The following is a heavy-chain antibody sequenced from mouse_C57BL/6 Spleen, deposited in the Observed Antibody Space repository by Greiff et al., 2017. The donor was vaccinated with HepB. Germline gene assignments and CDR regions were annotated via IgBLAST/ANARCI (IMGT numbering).Heavy chain of an antibody. CDR3: ARDYGSRYGDWYFDV. CDR2: IDPSDSYT. D-gene: IGHD1-1*01. V-gene: IGHV1-50*01. Sequence: QVQLQQPGAELVKPGASVKLSCKASGYTFTSYWMQWVKQRPGQGLEWIGEIDPSDSYTNYNQKFKGKATLTVDTSSSTAYMQLSSLTSEDSAVYYCARDYGSRYGDWYFDVWGTGTTVTVSS. J-gene: IGHJ1*03. CDR1: GYTFTSYW.